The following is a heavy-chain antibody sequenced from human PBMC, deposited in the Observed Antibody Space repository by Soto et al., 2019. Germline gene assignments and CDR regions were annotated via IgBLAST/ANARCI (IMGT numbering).Heavy chain of an antibody. Sequence: PGGSLRLSCAASGFTFSSYAMSWVRQAPGKGLEWVSAISGSGGSTYYADSVKGRFTISRDNSKNTLYLQMNSLRAEDTAVYYCAKTPYYYDSSGYYSSPPCGQGTLVTVPQ. J-gene: IGHJ5*02. D-gene: IGHD3-22*01. CDR2: ISGSGGST. CDR3: AKTPYYYDSSGYYSSPP. V-gene: IGHV3-23*01. CDR1: GFTFSSYA.